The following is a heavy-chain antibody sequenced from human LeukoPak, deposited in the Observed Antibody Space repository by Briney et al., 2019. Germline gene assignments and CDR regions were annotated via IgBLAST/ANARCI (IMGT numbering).Heavy chain of an antibody. CDR3: AKERYINGWALFDY. CDR2: ISGSGGST. CDR1: GFTFSSYA. Sequence: GGSLRLSCAASGFTFSSYAMSWVRQAPGKGLEWVTAISGSGGSTYNADSVKGRFTISRDNSENTVYLQMNSLRAEDTAVYYCAKERYINGWALFDYWGQGTLVTVSS. V-gene: IGHV3-23*01. J-gene: IGHJ4*02. D-gene: IGHD6-19*01.